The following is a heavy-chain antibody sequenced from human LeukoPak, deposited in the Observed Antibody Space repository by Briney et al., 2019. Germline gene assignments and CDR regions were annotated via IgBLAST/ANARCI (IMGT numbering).Heavy chain of an antibody. CDR3: ARHRGGDYGLDAFDI. CDR1: GYSFTSYW. CDR2: IDPSDSYT. V-gene: IGHV5-10-1*01. D-gene: IGHD4-17*01. Sequence: GESLRISCKGSGYSFTSYWISWVRQMPGKGLEWMGSIDPSDSYTNYSPSFQGHVTISADKSINTAYLQWSSLKASDTSMYYCARHRGGDYGLDAFDIWGQGTMVNVSS. J-gene: IGHJ3*02.